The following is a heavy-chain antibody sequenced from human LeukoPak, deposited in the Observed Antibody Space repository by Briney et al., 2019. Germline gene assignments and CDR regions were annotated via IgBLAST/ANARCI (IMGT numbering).Heavy chain of an antibody. CDR2: IIPMLGRP. Sequence: SVKVSCKASGETFSNYGFSWVRQAPGQGLEWMGWIIPMLGRPYYARKLQGRVSITADKSTSTAYMKFSSLRSKDTAMYFCARDNAILPSASWRQGTLVTVSS. CDR1: GETFSNYG. V-gene: IGHV1-69*10. D-gene: IGHD3-3*01. CDR3: ARDNAILPSAS. J-gene: IGHJ5*02.